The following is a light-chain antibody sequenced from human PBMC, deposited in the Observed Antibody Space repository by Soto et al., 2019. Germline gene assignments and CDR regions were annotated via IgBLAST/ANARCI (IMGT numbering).Light chain of an antibody. V-gene: IGKV1-5*03. CDR1: QAISTW. CDR2: EAS. J-gene: IGKJ1*01. Sequence: DIQMTQSPSPLSASVGDRVTITCRASQAISTWLTWYQQKPGKAPKLLIYEASSLQSGVPSRFSGSGSGTEFTLTICRLQPDDLATYDCQHYYVSPSTFGQGTKVDI. CDR3: QHYYVSPST.